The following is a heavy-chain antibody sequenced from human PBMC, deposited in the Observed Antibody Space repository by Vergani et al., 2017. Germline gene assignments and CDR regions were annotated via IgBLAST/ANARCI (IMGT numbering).Heavy chain of an antibody. Sequence: DVQLVESGGGLVQPGRSLRLSCAASGFTFDDYAMHWVRHAPGKGLEWVSGISWNSGSIVYADSVKGRFTISRDNAKNSLYLQMNSLRAEDTALYYCAKVSGYCSGGSCYSDFDYWGQGTLVTVSS. CDR1: GFTFDDYA. CDR3: AKVSGYCSGGSCYSDFDY. CDR2: ISWNSGSI. J-gene: IGHJ4*02. V-gene: IGHV3-9*01. D-gene: IGHD2-15*01.